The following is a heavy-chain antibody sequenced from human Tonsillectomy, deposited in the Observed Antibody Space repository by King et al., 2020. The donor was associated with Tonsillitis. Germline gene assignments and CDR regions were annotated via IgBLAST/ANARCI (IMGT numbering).Heavy chain of an antibody. Sequence: VQLQESGPGLVKPSETLSLTCTVSGYSISSGYYWGWIRHPPGKGLEWIGTIYHSGSTSHNPSLKSRVTISLDTSKNQLSLKLNSVTAADTAVYYCARDIIVVVIAAHAFDIWGQGTMVTVSS. CDR2: IYHSGST. V-gene: IGHV4-38-2*02. CDR3: ARDIIVVVIAAHAFDI. D-gene: IGHD2-15*01. CDR1: GYSISSGYY. J-gene: IGHJ3*02.